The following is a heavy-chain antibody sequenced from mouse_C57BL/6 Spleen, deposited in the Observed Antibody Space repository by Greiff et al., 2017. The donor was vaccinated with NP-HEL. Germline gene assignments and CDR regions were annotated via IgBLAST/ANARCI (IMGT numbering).Heavy chain of an antibody. V-gene: IGHV1-80*01. J-gene: IGHJ2*01. D-gene: IGHD1-1*01. Sequence: VQLQESGAELVKPGASVKISCKASGYAFSSYWMNWVKQRPGKGLEWIGQIYPGDGDTNYNGKFKGKATLTADKSSSTAYMQLRSLTSKSSAVYFYAKDYYGSSLSYYFDYWGQGTTLTVSS. CDR3: AKDYYGSSLSYYFDY. CDR1: GYAFSSYW. CDR2: IYPGDGDT.